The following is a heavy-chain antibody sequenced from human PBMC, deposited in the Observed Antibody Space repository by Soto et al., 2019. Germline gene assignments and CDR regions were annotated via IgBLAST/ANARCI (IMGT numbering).Heavy chain of an antibody. Sequence: SRIRQHPGKGLEWIGSIYYSGSTYYNPSLKSRVTISVDTSKNQFSLKLSSVTAADTAVYYCAKDHGTYGPNWIDSWGQETLVTVSS. J-gene: IGHJ5*01. V-gene: IGHV4-39*02. D-gene: IGHD3-10*01. CDR3: AKDHGTYGPNWIDS. CDR2: IYYSGST.